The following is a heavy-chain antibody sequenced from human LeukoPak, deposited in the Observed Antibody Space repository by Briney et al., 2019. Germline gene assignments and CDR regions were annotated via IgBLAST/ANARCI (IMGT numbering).Heavy chain of an antibody. V-gene: IGHV3-23*01. Sequence: GGSLRLSCAASGFTFSSYAMSWVRQAPGKGLEWVSAISGSGGSTYYADSVKGRFTISRDNSKNTLYLQMNSLRAEDTAAYYCAKYGDSGSYYDYWGQGTLVTVSS. D-gene: IGHD1-26*01. CDR2: ISGSGGST. CDR1: GFTFSSYA. CDR3: AKYGDSGSYYDY. J-gene: IGHJ4*02.